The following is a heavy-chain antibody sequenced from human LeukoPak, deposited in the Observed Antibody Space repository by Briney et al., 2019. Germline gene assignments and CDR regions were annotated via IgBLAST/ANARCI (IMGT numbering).Heavy chain of an antibody. Sequence: PGGSLRLSCAASGFTFSDYYMSWIRQAPGKGLEWVSAISGSGGSTYYADSVKGRFTISRDNSKNTLYLQMNSLRAEDTALYYCAKDNPTQDIVVVVAATGAFDIWGQGTMVTVSS. CDR2: ISGSGGST. J-gene: IGHJ3*02. V-gene: IGHV3-23*01. CDR1: GFTFSDYY. D-gene: IGHD2-15*01. CDR3: AKDNPTQDIVVVVAATGAFDI.